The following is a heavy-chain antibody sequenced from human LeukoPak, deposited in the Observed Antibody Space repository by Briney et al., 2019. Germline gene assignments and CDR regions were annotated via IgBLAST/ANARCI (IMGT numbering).Heavy chain of an antibody. D-gene: IGHD1-26*01. CDR1: GFTFSSYW. Sequence: GGSLRLSCAVSGFTFSSYWMTWVRQAPGKGLEWVASIKEDGSEKYYEDSVKGRFTISRDDAKNSLYLQMNSLRAEDTAVYYCARDHHPSYYLPDYWGQGTLVTVSS. CDR2: IKEDGSEK. CDR3: ARDHHPSYYLPDY. V-gene: IGHV3-7*04. J-gene: IGHJ4*02.